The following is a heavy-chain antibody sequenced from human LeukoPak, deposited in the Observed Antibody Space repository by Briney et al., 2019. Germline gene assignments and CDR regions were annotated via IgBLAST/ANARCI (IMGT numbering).Heavy chain of an antibody. J-gene: IGHJ5*02. V-gene: IGHV4-4*07. CDR1: GGSISSYY. Sequence: SETLSLTCTVSGGSISSYYWNWIRQPAGKGLEWIGRIYTSGSTNYNPSLKSRVTMSVDTSKNQFSLKLSSVTAADTAVYYCARDNLWFGDGNWFDPWGQGTLVTVSS. CDR2: IYTSGST. D-gene: IGHD3-10*01. CDR3: ARDNLWFGDGNWFDP.